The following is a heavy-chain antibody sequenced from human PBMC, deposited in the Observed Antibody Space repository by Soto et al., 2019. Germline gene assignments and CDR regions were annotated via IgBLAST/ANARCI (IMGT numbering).Heavy chain of an antibody. D-gene: IGHD4-17*01. J-gene: IGHJ3*02. CDR2: IWYDPSNK. CDR3: ARLDYGGNSADAFDI. V-gene: IGHV3-33*01. Sequence: QVQLVESGGGVVQPGRSLRLSCAASGFTFSSYGMHWVRHAAGKGLEWVAVIWYDPSNKYYADSVKGRFTISRNNSKTTLYLQMNSLRAEDTAVYYCARLDYGGNSADAFDIWGQGTMLTVSS. CDR1: GFTFSSYG.